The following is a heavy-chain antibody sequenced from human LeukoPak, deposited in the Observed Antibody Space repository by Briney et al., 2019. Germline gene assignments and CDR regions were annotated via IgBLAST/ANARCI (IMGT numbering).Heavy chain of an antibody. CDR3: ARQSRLNTFDY. CDR2: IRSAGDT. Sequence: GGSLRLSCAVSGFTFSMYDMHWVRQVTGKSLEWVSGIRSAGDTNYAGSVKGRFTISRENAKNSLYLQMSSLRAGDTALYYCARQSRLNTFDYWGQGTLVTVSS. V-gene: IGHV3-13*04. CDR1: GFTFSMYD. J-gene: IGHJ4*02.